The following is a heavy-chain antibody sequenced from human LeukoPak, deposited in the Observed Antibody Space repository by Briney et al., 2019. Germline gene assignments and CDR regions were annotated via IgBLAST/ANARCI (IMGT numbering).Heavy chain of an antibody. CDR3: ARDLRYFSYGDY. CDR1: GFTFSTYA. Sequence: GGSLRLSCAASGFTFSTYAMHWVRQAPGKGLEWVAVISYDGSNKYYADSVKGRFTISRDNSKNTLYVQMNSLRAEDTAVYYCARDLRYFSYGDYWGQGTLVTVSS. D-gene: IGHD5-18*01. J-gene: IGHJ4*02. CDR2: ISYDGSNK. V-gene: IGHV3-30-3*01.